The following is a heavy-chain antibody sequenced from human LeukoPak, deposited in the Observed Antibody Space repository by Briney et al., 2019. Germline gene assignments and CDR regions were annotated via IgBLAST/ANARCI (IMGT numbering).Heavy chain of an antibody. D-gene: IGHD2-15*01. Sequence: PGGSLRLSCAASGFTFRNYWMGWVRHAPGKGLEWVANTKPDGTAEYYADSVRGRFTTSTDNANNFLYLQMNSLRGEDTAVYYCARDGGLHTNFDYWGQGTLVTVSS. J-gene: IGHJ4*02. CDR2: TKPDGTAE. CDR1: GFTFRNYW. CDR3: ARDGGLHTNFDY. V-gene: IGHV3-7*01.